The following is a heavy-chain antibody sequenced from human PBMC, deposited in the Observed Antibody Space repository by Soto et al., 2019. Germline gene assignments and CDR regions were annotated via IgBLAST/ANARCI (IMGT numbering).Heavy chain of an antibody. V-gene: IGHV1-8*01. Sequence: ASVKVSCKATGYTFSNYGISWVRQAPGQGLEWMGWMNPNSGNTGYAQKFQGRVTMTTNTSTSTAYMELRSLRSDDTAVYYCARRGSGLVDYWGQGTLVTVSS. J-gene: IGHJ4*02. CDR2: MNPNSGNT. CDR3: ARRGSGLVDY. CDR1: GYTFSNYG. D-gene: IGHD6-19*01.